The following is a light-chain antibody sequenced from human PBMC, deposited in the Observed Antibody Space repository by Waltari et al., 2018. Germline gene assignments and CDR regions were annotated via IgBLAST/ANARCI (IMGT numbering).Light chain of an antibody. Sequence: QSALTQPASVSGSPGQSITISCTGASGVIGSYYYVSWYQQHPGNAPKLVIFDVNNLPSGVSNRFSASVSGNTASLTISGLQAEDEADYYCSSYTKDTRIFGGGTKLTVL. CDR2: DVN. V-gene: IGLV2-14*03. CDR3: SSYTKDTRI. J-gene: IGLJ2*01. CDR1: SGVIGSYYY.